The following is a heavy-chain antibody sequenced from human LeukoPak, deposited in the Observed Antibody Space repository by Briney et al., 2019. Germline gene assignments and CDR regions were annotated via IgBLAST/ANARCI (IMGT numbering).Heavy chain of an antibody. CDR1: GFTFSSYA. Sequence: QSGGSLRLSCAASGFTFSSYAMHWVRQAPGKGLEWVAVISYDGSNKYYADSVKGRFTISRDNSKNTLYLQMNSLRAEDMAVYYCARDLPRSSGYFDYWGQGTLVTVSS. V-gene: IGHV3-30-3*01. CDR2: ISYDGSNK. J-gene: IGHJ4*02. CDR3: ARDLPRSSGYFDY. D-gene: IGHD3-10*01.